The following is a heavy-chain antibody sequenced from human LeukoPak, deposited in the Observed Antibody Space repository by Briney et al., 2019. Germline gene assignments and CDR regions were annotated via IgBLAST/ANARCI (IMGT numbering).Heavy chain of an antibody. J-gene: IGHJ4*02. CDR2: MSYEGASQ. CDR3: AKDRRAETLDY. Sequence: PGGSLRLSCAASGFAFSDYGMHWVRQAPGKGLEWVAFMSYEGASQYYADSVKGRFTISRDTSKNTLNLQMSSLRTEDTAVYYCAKDRRAETLDYWGQGTLVTVSS. CDR1: GFAFSDYG. D-gene: IGHD1-26*01. V-gene: IGHV3-30*18.